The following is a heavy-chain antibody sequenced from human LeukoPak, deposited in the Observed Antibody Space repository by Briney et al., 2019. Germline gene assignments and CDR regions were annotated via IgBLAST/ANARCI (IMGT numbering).Heavy chain of an antibody. CDR2: ISSSSSYI. V-gene: IGHV3-21*01. CDR3: ARDRITKAIHY. J-gene: IGHJ4*02. Sequence: GGSLRLSCVASGFTFSSYSMNWVRQAPGKGLEWVSSISSSSSYIYYADSVKGRFTISRDNAKNSLYLQMNSLRAEDTAVYYCARDRITKAIHYWGQGTLVTVSS. CDR1: GFTFSSYS. D-gene: IGHD2-21*01.